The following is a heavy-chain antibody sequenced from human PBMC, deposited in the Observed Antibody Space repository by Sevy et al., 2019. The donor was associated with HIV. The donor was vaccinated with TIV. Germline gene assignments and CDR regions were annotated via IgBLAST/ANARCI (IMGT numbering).Heavy chain of an antibody. D-gene: IGHD1-1*01. J-gene: IGHJ4*02. V-gene: IGHV4-59*01. CDR3: AGDSTTRPRVLDY. CDR2: IYFTGNT. Sequence: SETLSLTCSVSGGSISSYFWTWVRQSPGKGLECIGNIYFTGNTDYSPSLKSRVTLSLDPSKSQFSLTLKSVTAADTAIYFCAGDSTTRPRVLDYWGQGTLVTVSS. CDR1: GGSISSYF.